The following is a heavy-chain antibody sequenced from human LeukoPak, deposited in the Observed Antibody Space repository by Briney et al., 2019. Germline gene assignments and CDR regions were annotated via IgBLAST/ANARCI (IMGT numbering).Heavy chain of an antibody. J-gene: IGHJ4*02. Sequence: PGGSLRLSCAASGFTFSSYWMIWARQAPGKGLEWVSVIYSGGSTYYADSVKGRFTISRDNSKNTLYLQMNSLRAEDTAVYYCATRVSTSRSFDYWGQGTLVTVSS. CDR3: ATRVSTSRSFDY. V-gene: IGHV3-53*01. CDR1: GFTFSSYW. CDR2: IYSGGST.